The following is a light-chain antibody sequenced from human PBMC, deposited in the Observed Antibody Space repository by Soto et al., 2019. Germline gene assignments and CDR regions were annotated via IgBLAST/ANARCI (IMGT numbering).Light chain of an antibody. CDR2: AAS. CDR1: QSVSSSY. Sequence: EIVLTQSPATLSLSPGERATLSCRASQSVSSSYLAWYQQKPGQPPRLLIYAASSRATGLTDRFSGSGSETDLTLTILRLEPEDFSVYYCQQYCSPPLTFGGGTKLQIK. V-gene: IGKV3-20*01. CDR3: QQYCSPPLT. J-gene: IGKJ4*01.